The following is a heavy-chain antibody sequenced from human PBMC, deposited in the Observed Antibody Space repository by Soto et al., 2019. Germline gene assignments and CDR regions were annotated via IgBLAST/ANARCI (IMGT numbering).Heavy chain of an antibody. CDR2: ISAYNGNT. V-gene: IGHV1-18*01. CDR1: GYTFTSYG. D-gene: IGHD6-13*01. Sequence: GASVKVSCKASGYTFTSYGISWVRQAPGQGLEWMGWISAYNGNTNYAQKLQGRVTMTTDTSTSTAYMELRSLRSDDTAVYYCARVKPPRWGAATATGAFDIWGQGTMVTVSS. CDR3: ARVKPPRWGAATATGAFDI. J-gene: IGHJ3*02.